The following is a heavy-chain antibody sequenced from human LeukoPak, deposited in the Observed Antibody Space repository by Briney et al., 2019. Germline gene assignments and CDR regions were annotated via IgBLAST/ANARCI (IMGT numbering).Heavy chain of an antibody. Sequence: GGSLRLSCAASGFTFSDYIMNWVRQAPGKGLEGVSYISSSSNYIYYADSVKGRFTISRDNAKNSLYLQMNSLRAEDTAAYYCARECMDTTMVDAFDIWGQGTMVTVSS. CDR1: GFTFSDYI. D-gene: IGHD5-18*01. V-gene: IGHV3-21*01. J-gene: IGHJ3*02. CDR3: ARECMDTTMVDAFDI. CDR2: ISSSSNYI.